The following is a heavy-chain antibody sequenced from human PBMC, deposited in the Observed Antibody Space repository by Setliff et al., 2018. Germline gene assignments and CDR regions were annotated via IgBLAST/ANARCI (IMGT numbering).Heavy chain of an antibody. J-gene: IGHJ3*02. CDR2: ISGYNGNT. CDR1: GYIFTNYG. D-gene: IGHD2-2*01. Sequence: ASVKVSCKASGYIFTNYGVSWVRQAPGQGLEWMGWISGYNGNTNYAQKVQGRVTLTTDTSTGTAYMEVRSLRSDDTAQYYCVRDRAAIVVGPPTAAFDIWGQGTMVTVSS. V-gene: IGHV1-18*01. CDR3: VRDRAAIVVGPPTAAFDI.